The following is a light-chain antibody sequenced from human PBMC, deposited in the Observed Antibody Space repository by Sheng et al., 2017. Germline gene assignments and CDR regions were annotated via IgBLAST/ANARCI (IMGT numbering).Light chain of an antibody. CDR3: QQSYNTPHT. V-gene: IGKV1-39*01. J-gene: IGKJ3*01. CDR1: QSISTY. Sequence: DIQMTQSPSSLSASVGDRVTITCRASQSISTYLNWYQQKPGTAPKLLIYAASSLQSGVPSRFSGSGSGTDFTLTISSLQPEDFATYYCQQSYNTPHTFGPGTKVDIK. CDR2: AAS.